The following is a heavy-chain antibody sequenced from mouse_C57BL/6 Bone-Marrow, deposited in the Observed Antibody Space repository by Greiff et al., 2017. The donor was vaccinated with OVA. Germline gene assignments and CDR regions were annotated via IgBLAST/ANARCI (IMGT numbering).Heavy chain of an antibody. Sequence: QVQLQQSGAELVRPGTSVKVSCKASGYAFTNYLIEWVKQRPGQGLEWIGVINPGSGGTNYNEKFKGKATLTADKSSSTAYMQLSSLTSEDSAVYFCAREEGLLQYFDVWGTGTTVTVSS. J-gene: IGHJ1*03. V-gene: IGHV1-54*01. D-gene: IGHD2-3*01. CDR3: AREEGLLQYFDV. CDR2: INPGSGGT. CDR1: GYAFTNYL.